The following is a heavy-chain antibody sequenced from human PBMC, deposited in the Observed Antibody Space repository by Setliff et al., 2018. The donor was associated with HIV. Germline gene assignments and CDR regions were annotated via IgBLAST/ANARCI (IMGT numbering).Heavy chain of an antibody. Sequence: ETLSLTCTVSGGPRGFITRYYWSWLRQSPGRGLEWIGYTYNTGSTNYRPSLKSRLTISLDTSKNQFSLTLTSVTAADTAVYYCATGLTFPSVFDVWGQGTVVTVSS. CDR3: ATGLTFPSVFDV. D-gene: IGHD1-1*01. CDR1: GGPRGFITRYY. CDR2: TYNTGST. J-gene: IGHJ3*01. V-gene: IGHV4-59*01.